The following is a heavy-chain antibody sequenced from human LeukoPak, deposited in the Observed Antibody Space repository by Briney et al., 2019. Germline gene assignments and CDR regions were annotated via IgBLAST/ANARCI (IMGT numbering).Heavy chain of an antibody. CDR3: ARVLAVLWFGELLPRWFDP. V-gene: IGHV1-2*02. CDR1: GYNFGTYW. J-gene: IGHJ5*02. D-gene: IGHD3-10*01. CDR2: INPNSGGT. Sequence: GESLKISCKGSGYNFGTYWIGWVRQAPGQGLEWMGWINPNSGGTNYAQKFQGRVTMTRDTSISTAYMELSRLRSDDTAVYYCARVLAVLWFGELLPRWFDPWGQGTLVTVSS.